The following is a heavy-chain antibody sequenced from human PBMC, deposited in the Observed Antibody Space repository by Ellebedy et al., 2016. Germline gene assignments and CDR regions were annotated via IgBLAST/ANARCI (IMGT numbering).Heavy chain of an antibody. Sequence: GGSLRLSCAASGSTLSRYWMSWFRQPPGKGLERVANIKQDGSQIQYVDSVKGRFTISRDNSKNRLYLQMNSLKVEDTATYYCANVGGSGSYYNGYWGLGTLVTVSS. J-gene: IGHJ4*02. CDR1: GSTLSRYW. D-gene: IGHD3-10*01. CDR2: IKQDGSQI. CDR3: ANVGGSGSYYNGY. V-gene: IGHV3-7*03.